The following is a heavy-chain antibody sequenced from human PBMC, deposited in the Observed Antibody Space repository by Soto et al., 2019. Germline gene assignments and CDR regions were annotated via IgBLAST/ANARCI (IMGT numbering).Heavy chain of an antibody. D-gene: IGHD3-9*01. CDR2: IYYSGST. CDR3: ARHVVGSRYFDWFMGFDP. Sequence: QLQLQESGPGLVKPSETLSLTCTVSGGSISSSSYYWGWIRQPPGKGLEWIGSIYYSGSTYYNPSLKSRVTISVDTSKNQFSLKLSSVTAADPAVYYCARHVVGSRYFDWFMGFDPWGQGTLVTVSS. CDR1: GGSISSSSYY. V-gene: IGHV4-39*01. J-gene: IGHJ5*02.